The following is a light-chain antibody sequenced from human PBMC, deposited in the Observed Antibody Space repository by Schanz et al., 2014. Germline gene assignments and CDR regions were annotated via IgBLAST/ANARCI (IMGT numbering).Light chain of an antibody. V-gene: IGKV3D-20*02. Sequence: EIVLTQSPGTLSLSPGERATLSCRASQSISSSYLAWYQQTPGQAPRLLIYGASSRATGIPDRFSGSGSGTDFTLTISSLEPEDSAVYYCQHRSNWPLTFGGGTKVGIK. CDR2: GAS. J-gene: IGKJ4*01. CDR1: QSISSSY. CDR3: QHRSNWPLT.